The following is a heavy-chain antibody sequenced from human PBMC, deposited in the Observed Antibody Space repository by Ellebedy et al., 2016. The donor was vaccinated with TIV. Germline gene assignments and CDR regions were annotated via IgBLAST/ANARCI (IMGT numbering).Heavy chain of an antibody. V-gene: IGHV4-39*01. CDR3: ARLLDLPIVVVSDAFDI. CDR2: IYYSGST. CDR1: GGSISSSSYY. Sequence: SETLSLTXTVSGGSISSSSYYWGWIRQPPGKGLEWIGSIYYSGSTYYNPSLKSRVTISVDTSKNQFSLKLSSVTAADTAVYYCARLLDLPIVVVSDAFDIWGQGTMVTVSS. D-gene: IGHD3-22*01. J-gene: IGHJ3*02.